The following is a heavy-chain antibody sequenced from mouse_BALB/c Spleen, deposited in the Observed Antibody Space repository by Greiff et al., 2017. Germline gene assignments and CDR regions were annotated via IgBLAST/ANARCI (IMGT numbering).Heavy chain of an antibody. CDR2: ILPGSGST. Sequence: QVQLQQSGAELMKPGASVKISCKATGYTFSSYWIEWVKQRPGHGLEWIGEILPGSGSTNYNEKFKGKATFTADTSSNTAYMQLSSLTSEDSAVYYCTRIYYYGSSASYYFDYWGQGTTLTVSS. V-gene: IGHV1-9*01. CDR1: GYTFSSYW. CDR3: TRIYYYGSSASYYFDY. J-gene: IGHJ2*01. D-gene: IGHD1-1*01.